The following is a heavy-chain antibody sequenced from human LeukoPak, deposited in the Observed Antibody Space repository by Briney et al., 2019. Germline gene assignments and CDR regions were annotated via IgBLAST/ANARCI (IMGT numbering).Heavy chain of an antibody. CDR1: GFTLATYS. CDR3: ARVRVPSRILLPYFDY. J-gene: IGHJ4*02. Sequence: GGSLRLSCAASGFTLATYSIHWVRQAPGKGLEWVAVMSYDGTNKYYADSVKGRFIISRDNSENTVYLQMNDLRAEDTAVYYCARVRVPSRILLPYFDYWGQGTLVTVSS. CDR2: MSYDGTNK. V-gene: IGHV3-30*03. D-gene: IGHD2-15*01.